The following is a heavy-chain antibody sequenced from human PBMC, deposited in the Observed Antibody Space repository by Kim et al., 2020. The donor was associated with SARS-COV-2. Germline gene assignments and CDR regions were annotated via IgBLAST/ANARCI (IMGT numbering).Heavy chain of an antibody. CDR2: ISYDGSNK. J-gene: IGHJ4*02. D-gene: IGHD1-26*01. Sequence: GGSLRLSCAASGFTFSSYAMHWVRQAPGKGLEWVAVISYDGSNKYYADSVKGRFTISRDNSKNTLYLQMNSLRAEDTAVYYCARESGSYQYFDYWGQGTLVTVSS. CDR3: ARESGSYQYFDY. CDR1: GFTFSSYA. V-gene: IGHV3-30-3*01.